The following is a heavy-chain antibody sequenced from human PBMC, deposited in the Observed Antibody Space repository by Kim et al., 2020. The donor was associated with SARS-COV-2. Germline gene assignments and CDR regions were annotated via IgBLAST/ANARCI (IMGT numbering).Heavy chain of an antibody. J-gene: IGHJ6*02. Sequence: GGSLRLSCAASGFTFSSYAMSWVRQAPGKGLEWVSAISGSGGSTYYADSVKGRFTISRDNSKNMLYLQMNSLRAEDTAVYYCAKAAVVTRFAVWRPQRYYYGMDVWGQGTTVTVSS. CDR3: AKAAVVTRFAVWRPQRYYYGMDV. V-gene: IGHV3-23*01. CDR1: GFTFSSYA. D-gene: IGHD2-21*02. CDR2: ISGSGGST.